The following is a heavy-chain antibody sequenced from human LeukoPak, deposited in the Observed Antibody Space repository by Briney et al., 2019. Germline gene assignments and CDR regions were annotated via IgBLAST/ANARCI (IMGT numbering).Heavy chain of an antibody. CDR2: INANSGDT. Sequence: VASVKVSCKTSAYSFTGYFFHWIRQAPGQGLEWMGWINANSGDTNYAQQFQGRLTMTRDTSISTAYMELSRLRSDDTAVYYCARGTGITIFGVVIQDGMDVWGQGTTVTVSS. CDR3: ARGTGITIFGVVIQDGMDV. CDR1: AYSFTGYF. V-gene: IGHV1-2*02. J-gene: IGHJ6*02. D-gene: IGHD3-3*01.